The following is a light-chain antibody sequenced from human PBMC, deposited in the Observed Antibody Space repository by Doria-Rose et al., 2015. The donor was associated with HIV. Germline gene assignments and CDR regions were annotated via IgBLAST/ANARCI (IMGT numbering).Light chain of an antibody. J-gene: IGKJ1*01. CDR3: HQYGTSWT. Sequence: IVLTQSPGTLSLSPGARATLSCRASQSFSSTYLAWYQQKPGQAPSLLIYDGSTRATGIPDRFSASGSGTDFTLTINRLGPEDFALYYCHQYGTSWTFGQGTKVEI. V-gene: IGKV3-20*01. CDR1: QSFSSTY. CDR2: DGS.